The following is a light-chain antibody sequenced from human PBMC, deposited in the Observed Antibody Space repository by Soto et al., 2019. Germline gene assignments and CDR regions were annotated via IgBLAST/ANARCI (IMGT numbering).Light chain of an antibody. J-gene: IGLJ2*01. V-gene: IGLV1-47*01. CDR3: AAWDDSLV. Sequence: QSVLTQPPSASGTPGQRVTISCSGSSSNIGSNYEYWYQQLPGTAPKLLIYRNNQRPSGVPDRFSGSKSGTSASLAISGLRSEDEADYYCAAWDDSLVFGGGTKLTVL. CDR1: SSNIGSNY. CDR2: RNN.